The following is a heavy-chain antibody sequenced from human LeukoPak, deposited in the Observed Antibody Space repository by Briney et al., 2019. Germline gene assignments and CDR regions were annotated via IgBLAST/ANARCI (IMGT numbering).Heavy chain of an antibody. D-gene: IGHD5-18*01. Sequence: GGTLRLSCAASGLTFSNYGMNWVRQAPGKGLEGVSSISTSSSYIYYSDSLKGRFTISRDNARNSLYLQMNSLRAEDTAVYYCARAITNYGYIFDYWGQGALVTVSS. CDR2: ISTSSSYI. CDR1: GLTFSNYG. V-gene: IGHV3-21*01. CDR3: ARAITNYGYIFDY. J-gene: IGHJ4*02.